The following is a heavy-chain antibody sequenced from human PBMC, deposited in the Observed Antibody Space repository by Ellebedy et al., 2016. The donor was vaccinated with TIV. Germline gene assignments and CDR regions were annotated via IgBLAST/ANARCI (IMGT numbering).Heavy chain of an antibody. V-gene: IGHV1-3*01. CDR1: GYTFNSYP. J-gene: IGHJ4*02. CDR3: AKDINSSGNSHYSLDY. D-gene: IGHD6-19*01. Sequence: AASVKVSCKASGYTFNSYPIHWARQAPGQSLEWMGWVNAGDGNTRYSQNFHGRVTFARDTSASTAYIELSSLRSEDTAVYYCAKDINSSGNSHYSLDYWGQGTLVSVSS. CDR2: VNAGDGNT.